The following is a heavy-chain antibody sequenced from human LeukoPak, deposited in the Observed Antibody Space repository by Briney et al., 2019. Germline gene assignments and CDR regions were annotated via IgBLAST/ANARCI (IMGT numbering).Heavy chain of an antibody. CDR2: IYYSGST. CDR1: GGSISSSSYY. V-gene: IGHV4-39*01. CDR3: ARRAVAGPFDY. Sequence: KPSETLSLTCTVSGGSISSSSYYWGWIRQPPGKGLEWIGSIYYSGSTYYNPSLKSRVTISVDTSKNQFSLKLSSVTAADTAVYYCARRAVAGPFDYWGQGTLVTVSS. J-gene: IGHJ4*02. D-gene: IGHD6-19*01.